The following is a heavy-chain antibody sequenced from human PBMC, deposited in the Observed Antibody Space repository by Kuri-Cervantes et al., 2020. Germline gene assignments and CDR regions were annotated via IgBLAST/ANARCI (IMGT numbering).Heavy chain of an antibody. CDR3: ARVDSGSYSGQFDY. CDR1: GFTFNIYA. Sequence: LKISCAASGFTFNIYAMHWVRQAPGKGLEWVALISYDGSNKYYADSVKGRFTISRDNAKNSLYLETNSLRAEDTAIYYCARVDSGSYSGQFDYWGQGNLVTVSS. D-gene: IGHD1-26*01. J-gene: IGHJ4*02. CDR2: ISYDGSNK. V-gene: IGHV3-30-3*01.